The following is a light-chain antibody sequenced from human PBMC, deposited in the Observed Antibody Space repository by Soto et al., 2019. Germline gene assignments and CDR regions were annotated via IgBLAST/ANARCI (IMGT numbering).Light chain of an antibody. CDR2: KAS. Sequence: DIQMTQSPSTPSASVGDRVTITCRASQSISSWLAWYQQKPGKAPKLLIYKASSLESGVPSRFSGSGSWTEFTLTISSLQPDDFATYYCQQYNSYSWPFGQGTKVDIK. CDR3: QQYNSYSWP. V-gene: IGKV1-5*03. J-gene: IGKJ1*01. CDR1: QSISSW.